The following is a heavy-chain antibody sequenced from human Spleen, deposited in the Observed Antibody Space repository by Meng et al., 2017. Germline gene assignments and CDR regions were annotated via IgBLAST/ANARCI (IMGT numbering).Heavy chain of an antibody. CDR1: GGSLKGYY. CDR3: ARGGEVATIYFDY. V-gene: IGHV4-31*02. D-gene: IGHD5-12*01. Sequence: SETLSLTCGVYGGSLKGYYWAWIRQHPGKGLEWIGYIYYSGSTYYNPSLKSRVTISVDTSKNQFSLKLSSVTAADTAVYYCARGGEVATIYFDYWGQGTLVTVSS. J-gene: IGHJ4*02. CDR2: IYYSGST.